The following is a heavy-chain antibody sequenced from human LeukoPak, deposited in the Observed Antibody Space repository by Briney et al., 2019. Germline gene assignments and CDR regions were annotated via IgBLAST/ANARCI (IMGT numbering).Heavy chain of an antibody. CDR2: ILDSGYST. D-gene: IGHD3-16*01. J-gene: IGHJ6*02. CDR1: GFTFSSYA. Sequence: GGSLRLSCAASGFTFSSYAMSWVRQAPGKGLEWVSGILDSGYSTYYANSVKGRFTISRDNSNNTLYLQMDSLRAEDTALYYCAQLGRHPLHTSSWGVWAQGT. CDR3: AQLGRHPLHTSSWGV. V-gene: IGHV3-23*01.